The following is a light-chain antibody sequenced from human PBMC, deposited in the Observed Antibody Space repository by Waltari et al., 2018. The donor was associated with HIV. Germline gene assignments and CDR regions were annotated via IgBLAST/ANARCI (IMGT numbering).Light chain of an antibody. V-gene: IGLV1-40*01. CDR3: QSHDSSHSSI. Sequence: QSVLTQPPSVSAAPGQRITISCTGNSSNIGAGYSVHWYPHLPGSAPKLLMYLNNNRPAGVPARFSGSKSGSSASLAITGLRAEDEGDYYCQSHDSSHSSIFGGGTKLTVL. CDR2: LNN. CDR1: SSNIGAGYS. J-gene: IGLJ2*01.